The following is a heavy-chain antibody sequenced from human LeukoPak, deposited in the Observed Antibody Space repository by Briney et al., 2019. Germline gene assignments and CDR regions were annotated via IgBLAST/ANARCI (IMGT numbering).Heavy chain of an antibody. D-gene: IGHD3-10*02. Sequence: GGSLRLSCAASGFTLSSYTMNWVRQAPGKGLEWVSSISSSSTYIYYADSPKGRFTISRDNAKNSLYLQMNSLRAEDTAVYYCAELGITMIGGVWGKGTTVTISS. CDR1: GFTLSSYT. CDR3: AELGITMIGGV. CDR2: ISSSSTYI. V-gene: IGHV3-21*01. J-gene: IGHJ6*04.